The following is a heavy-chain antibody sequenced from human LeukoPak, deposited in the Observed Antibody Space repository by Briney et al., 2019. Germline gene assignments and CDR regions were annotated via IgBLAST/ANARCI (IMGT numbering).Heavy chain of an antibody. CDR1: GFTFSSYA. Sequence: GRSLRLSCAASGFTFSSYAMHWVRQAPGKGLEWVAVISYDGSNKYYADSVKGRFTISRDNSKNTLYLQMNSLRAEDTAVYYCARVGIAAAGLLYYFDYWGQGTLVTVSS. CDR3: ARVGIAAAGLLYYFDY. CDR2: ISYDGSNK. D-gene: IGHD6-13*01. J-gene: IGHJ4*02. V-gene: IGHV3-30-3*01.